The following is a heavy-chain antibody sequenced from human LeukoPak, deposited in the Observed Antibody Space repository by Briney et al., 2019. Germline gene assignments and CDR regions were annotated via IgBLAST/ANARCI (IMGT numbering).Heavy chain of an antibody. V-gene: IGHV3-23*01. CDR3: AKVSSGYYYYFDY. CDR1: GFTFSSYA. Sequence: GGSLRLSCAASGFTFSSYAMSWVRQAPGKGLEWVSAISGSGGSTYYADSVKGRFTISRDNSKNTRYLQMNSLRAEDTAVYYCAKVSSGYYYYFDYWGQGTLVTVSS. D-gene: IGHD3-22*01. J-gene: IGHJ4*02. CDR2: ISGSGGST.